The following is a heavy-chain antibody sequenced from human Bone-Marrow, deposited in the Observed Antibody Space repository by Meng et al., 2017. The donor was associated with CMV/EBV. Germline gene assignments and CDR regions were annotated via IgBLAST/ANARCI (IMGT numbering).Heavy chain of an antibody. CDR3: ARGYTIFGVVMLGYFDY. D-gene: IGHD3-3*01. CDR2: ISAYNGNT. J-gene: IGHJ4*02. CDR1: GYTFTSYG. Sequence: ASVKVSCKASGYTFTSYGISWVRQAPGQGLEWMGWISAYNGNTNYAQKLQGRVTMTRDTSTSTVYMELSSLRSEDTAVYYCARGYTIFGVVMLGYFDYWGQGTRVTVSS. V-gene: IGHV1-18*01.